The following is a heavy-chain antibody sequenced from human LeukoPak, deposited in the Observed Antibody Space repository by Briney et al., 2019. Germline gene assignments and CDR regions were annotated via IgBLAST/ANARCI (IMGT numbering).Heavy chain of an antibody. CDR1: GGSISSSSYY. CDR2: MHYGGST. D-gene: IGHD3/OR15-3a*01. V-gene: IGHV4-39*01. J-gene: IGHJ4*02. Sequence: PSETLSLTCISGGSISSSSYYWDWIRQPPGKGLEWIGCMHYGGSTDYNPSLKSRATISADTSKNQFSLRLYSVTAADTAVYYCARHIYDRTGRPFDYWGQGTLLTVSS. CDR3: ARHIYDRTGRPFDY.